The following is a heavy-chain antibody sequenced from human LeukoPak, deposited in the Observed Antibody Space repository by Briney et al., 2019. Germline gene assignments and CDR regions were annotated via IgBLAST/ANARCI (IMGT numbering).Heavy chain of an antibody. CDR1: AFSLNAYN. V-gene: IGHV3-21*04. D-gene: IGHD1-26*01. CDR2: ISYTGTYI. CDR3: VRDRGTYRPIDY. J-gene: IGHJ4*02. Sequence: PGGSLRLSCAASAFSLNAYNMNWVRQAPGKGLEWVSSISYTGTYIYYADSVKGRFTISRDNAQNSLYLQMNSLRAEDTAIYYCVRDRGTYRPIDYWVQGTLVTVSS.